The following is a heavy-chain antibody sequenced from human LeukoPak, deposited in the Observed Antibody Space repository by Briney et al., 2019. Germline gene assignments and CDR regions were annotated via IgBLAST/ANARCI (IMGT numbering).Heavy chain of an antibody. D-gene: IGHD3-22*01. CDR1: GYSFTSYW. CDR2: NYPGDSDT. Sequence: GESLKISCKGSGYSFTSYWIGWVRQMPGKGLEWMGINYPGDSDTRYSPSFQGQVTISADKSISTAYLQWSSLKASDTAMYYCARQNNYYDSSGLGPATDYWGQGTLVTVSS. CDR3: ARQNNYYDSSGLGPATDY. V-gene: IGHV5-51*01. J-gene: IGHJ4*02.